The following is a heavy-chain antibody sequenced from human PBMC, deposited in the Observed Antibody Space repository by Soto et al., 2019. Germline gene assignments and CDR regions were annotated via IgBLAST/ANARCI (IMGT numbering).Heavy chain of an antibody. CDR3: ASSRGRRQDYYYYGMDV. CDR2: IIPIFGTA. Sequence: SSVKVSCKASGGTFSSYAISCAGQAPGQGLEWMGGIIPIFGTANYAQKFQGRVTITADKSTSTAYMELSSLRSEDTAVYYCASSRGRRQDYYYYGMDVWGQGTTVTVSS. D-gene: IGHD3-10*01. V-gene: IGHV1-69*06. CDR1: GGTFSSYA. J-gene: IGHJ6*02.